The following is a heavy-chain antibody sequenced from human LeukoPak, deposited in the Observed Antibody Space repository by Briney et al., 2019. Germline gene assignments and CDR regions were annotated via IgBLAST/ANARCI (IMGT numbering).Heavy chain of an antibody. CDR1: VFSISSYY. CDR3: ASPRPGSWSRIDY. D-gene: IGHD6-13*01. V-gene: IGHV4-59*08. Sequence: SETLSLTCTVSVFSISSYYWSWIRQPPGKGLEWIGYIYYSGSTNYNPSLKSRVTISVDTSKNQFSLKLSFVAAADTAMCCCASPRPGSWSRIDYWGQGTLVTVSS. J-gene: IGHJ4*02. CDR2: IYYSGST.